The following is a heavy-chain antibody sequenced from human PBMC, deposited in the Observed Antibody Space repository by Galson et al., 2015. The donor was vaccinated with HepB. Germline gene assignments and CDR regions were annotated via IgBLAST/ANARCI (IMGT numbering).Heavy chain of an antibody. J-gene: IGHJ6*02. CDR1: GDSVSSNSAA. CDR3: AREYYSHGDNYYYYYGMDV. CDR2: TYYRSKWYN. D-gene: IGHD2/OR15-2a*01. V-gene: IGHV6-1*01. Sequence: CAISGDSVSSNSAAWNWIRQSPSRGLEWLGRTYYRSKWYNDYAVSVKSRITINPDTSKNQFSLQLSSVTPEDTAVYYCAREYYSHGDNYYYYYGMDVWGQGTTVTVSS.